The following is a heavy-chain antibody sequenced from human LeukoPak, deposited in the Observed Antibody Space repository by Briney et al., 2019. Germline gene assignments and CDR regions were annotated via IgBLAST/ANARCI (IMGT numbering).Heavy chain of an antibody. Sequence: ASVKVSCKASGYTFTSYYVFWVRQAPGQGLEWMGIINPSGGSTSYAQKFQGRVTMTRDTSTSTVYMELSSLRSEDTAVYYCARQRELLLWFGDGAPNYFDYWGQGTLATVSS. CDR1: GYTFTSYY. D-gene: IGHD3-10*01. CDR2: INPSGGST. J-gene: IGHJ4*02. V-gene: IGHV1-46*01. CDR3: ARQRELLLWFGDGAPNYFDY.